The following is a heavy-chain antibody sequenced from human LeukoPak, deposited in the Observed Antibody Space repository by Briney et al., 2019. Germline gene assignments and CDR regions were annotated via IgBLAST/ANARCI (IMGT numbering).Heavy chain of an antibody. D-gene: IGHD3-10*01. Sequence: ASVKVSCKVSGYTLTELSMLWVRQAPGKGLEWMGGFDPEDGETIYAQKFQGRVTMTEDTSTDTAYMELSSLRSEDTAVYYCATLSMVRGVIMYYFDYWGQGTLLTVSS. CDR3: ATLSMVRGVIMYYFDY. CDR1: GYTLTELS. CDR2: FDPEDGET. V-gene: IGHV1-24*01. J-gene: IGHJ4*02.